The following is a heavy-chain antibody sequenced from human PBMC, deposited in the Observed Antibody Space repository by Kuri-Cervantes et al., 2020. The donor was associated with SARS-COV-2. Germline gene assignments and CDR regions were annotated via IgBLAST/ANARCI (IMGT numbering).Heavy chain of an antibody. CDR1: GFTFSGPA. D-gene: IGHD1-1*01. CDR2: IRSKANSYAT. J-gene: IGHJ6*02. Sequence: GGSLRLSCAASGFTFSGPAMHWVRQASGKGLEWVGRIRSKANSYATAYAASVKGRFTISRDDSKNTAYLQMNSLKTEDTAVYYCTSNDPRRAYYYYGMDVWGQGTTVTVSS. V-gene: IGHV3-73*01. CDR3: TSNDPRRAYYYYGMDV.